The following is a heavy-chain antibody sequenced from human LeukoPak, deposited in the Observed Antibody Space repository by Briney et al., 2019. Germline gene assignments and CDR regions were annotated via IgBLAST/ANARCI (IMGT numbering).Heavy chain of an antibody. D-gene: IGHD3-22*01. Sequence: EASVKVSCKASGYTFTSYAMNWVRQAPGQGLEWMGWINTNTGNPTYAQGFTGRFVFSLDTSVSTAYLQISSLKAEDTAVYYCARVNYYDSSGYYPRFDYWGQGTLVTVSS. V-gene: IGHV7-4-1*02. CDR1: GYTFTSYA. CDR3: ARVNYYDSSGYYPRFDY. CDR2: INTNTGNP. J-gene: IGHJ4*02.